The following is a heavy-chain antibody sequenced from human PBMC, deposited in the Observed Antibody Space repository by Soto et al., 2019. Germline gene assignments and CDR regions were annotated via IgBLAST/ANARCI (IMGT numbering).Heavy chain of an antibody. V-gene: IGHV3-30*18. D-gene: IGHD6-19*01. CDR1: GFTFSSYG. J-gene: IGHJ5*02. CDR3: AKDRTLAVAAPLAS. CDR2: ISNDGSNT. Sequence: QVQLVESGGGVVQPGRSLRLSCAASGFTFSSYGMEWVRQAPGKGLEWVAVISNDGSNTYYADSVQGRFTISRDNSKNTLYLQMNSLRAEDTALYYCAKDRTLAVAAPLASWGQGTLVTVSS.